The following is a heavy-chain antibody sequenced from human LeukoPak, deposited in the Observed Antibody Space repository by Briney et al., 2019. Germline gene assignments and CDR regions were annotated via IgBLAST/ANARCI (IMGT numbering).Heavy chain of an antibody. V-gene: IGHV4-59*01. Sequence: SETLSLTCTVSGGSISSYYWSWIRQPPGKGLEWIGYIYYSGSTNYNPSLKSRVTISVDTSKNQFSLKPSSVTAADTAVYYCARDGPYGDYVDAFDIWGQGTMVTVSS. CDR3: ARDGPYGDYVDAFDI. CDR1: GGSISSYY. D-gene: IGHD4-17*01. CDR2: IYYSGST. J-gene: IGHJ3*02.